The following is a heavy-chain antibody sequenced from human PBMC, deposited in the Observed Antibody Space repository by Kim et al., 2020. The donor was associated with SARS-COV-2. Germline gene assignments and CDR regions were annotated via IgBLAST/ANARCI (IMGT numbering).Heavy chain of an antibody. Sequence: GGSLRLSCAASGFTFSSYAMHWVRQAPGKGLEWVAVISYDGSNKYYADSVKGRFTISRDNSKNTLYLQMNSLRAEDTAVYYCARGNSSGWYPCPLDYWGQGTLVTVSS. D-gene: IGHD6-19*01. CDR1: GFTFSSYA. J-gene: IGHJ4*02. CDR3: ARGNSSGWYPCPLDY. CDR2: ISYDGSNK. V-gene: IGHV3-30-3*01.